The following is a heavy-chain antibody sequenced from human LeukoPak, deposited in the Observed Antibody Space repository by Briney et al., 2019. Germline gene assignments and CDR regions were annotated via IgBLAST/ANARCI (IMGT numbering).Heavy chain of an antibody. J-gene: IGHJ4*02. CDR2: IKQDGSEK. CDR1: GFMFSTYW. D-gene: IGHD5-24*01. Sequence: PGGSLRLSCAASGFMFSTYWMSWVRQAPGKGLEWVANIKQDGSEKYYVDSVKGRFTISRDNAKNSLYLQMNSLRAEDTAVYYCARGGDGYPYYFDYWGQGTLVTVSS. CDR3: ARGGDGYPYYFDY. V-gene: IGHV3-7*01.